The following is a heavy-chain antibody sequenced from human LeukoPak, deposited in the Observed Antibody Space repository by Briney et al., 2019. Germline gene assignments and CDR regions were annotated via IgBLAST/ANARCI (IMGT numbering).Heavy chain of an antibody. CDR3: AREESGIFDY. CDR2: IYYSGST. CDR1: GGSISSGGYS. D-gene: IGHD3-3*01. J-gene: IGHJ4*02. V-gene: IGHV4-31*03. Sequence: SETLPLTCTVSGGSISSGGYSWSWIRQHSGKGLEWIGYIYYSGSTYYNPSLKSRVTISVDTSKNQFSLKLSSVTAADTAVYYCAREESGIFDYWGQGTLVTVSS.